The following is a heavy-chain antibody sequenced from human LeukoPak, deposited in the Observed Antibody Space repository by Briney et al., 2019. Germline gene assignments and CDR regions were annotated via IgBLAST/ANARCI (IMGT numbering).Heavy chain of an antibody. D-gene: IGHD1-14*01. CDR2: IYYSGST. Sequence: PSETLSLTCTVSGGSISSSSYYWGWIRQPPGKGLEWIGSIYYSGSTYYNPSLKSRVTISVDTSKNQFSLKLSSVTAADTAVYYCARHSSANRGYFQHWGQGTLVTVSS. V-gene: IGHV4-39*01. J-gene: IGHJ1*01. CDR1: GGSISSSSYY. CDR3: ARHSSANRGYFQH.